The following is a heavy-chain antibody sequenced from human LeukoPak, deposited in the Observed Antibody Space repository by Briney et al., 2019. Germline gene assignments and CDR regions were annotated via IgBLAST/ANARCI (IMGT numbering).Heavy chain of an antibody. CDR2: ISTSSSYI. V-gene: IGHV3-21*01. CDR1: GFTFSSYN. Sequence: GGSLRLSCAASGFTFSSYNMNWVRQAPGKGLEWVSSISTSSSYIYYADSVKGRFTISRDNSKKSLYLQMNGLRPDDTALYYCAREGAIVGNAFDLWGLGTMVIVSS. CDR3: AREGAIVGNAFDL. D-gene: IGHD3-16*02. J-gene: IGHJ3*01.